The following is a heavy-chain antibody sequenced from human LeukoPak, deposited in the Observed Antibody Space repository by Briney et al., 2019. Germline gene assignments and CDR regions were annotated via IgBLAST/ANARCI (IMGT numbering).Heavy chain of an antibody. CDR1: GFTISSYA. CDR2: ISYDGSNK. D-gene: IGHD3-9*01. V-gene: IGHV3-30-3*01. CDR3: ARDGYAYYDILTGYSSEYFQH. Sequence: GGSLRFSCAASGFTISSYAMHWVRQAPGKGLEWVAVISYDGSNKYYADSVKGRFTISRDNSKNTLYLQMNSLRAEDTAVYYCARDGYAYYDILTGYSSEYFQHWGQGTLVTVSS. J-gene: IGHJ1*01.